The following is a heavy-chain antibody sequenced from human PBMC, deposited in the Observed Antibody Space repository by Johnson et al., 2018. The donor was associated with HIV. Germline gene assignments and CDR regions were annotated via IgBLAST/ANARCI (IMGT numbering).Heavy chain of an antibody. V-gene: IGHV3-30*02. CDR2: IRYDETNK. CDR1: GLPLSNYG. Sequence: QVQLVESGGGVVQPGGSLRLSCVASGLPLSNYGIHWVRQAPVKGLEWVAFIRYDETNKDYADSVKGRFTISRDSSKNTLYLQMNSLRAEDTAVYYCAKDNIVVVSRDAFDIWGQGTVVTVSS. J-gene: IGHJ3*02. CDR3: AKDNIVVVSRDAFDI. D-gene: IGHD2-15*01.